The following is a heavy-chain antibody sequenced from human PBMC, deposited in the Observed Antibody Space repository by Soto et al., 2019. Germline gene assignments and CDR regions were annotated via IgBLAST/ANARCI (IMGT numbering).Heavy chain of an antibody. Sequence: QVQLQESGPGLVKPSQTLSLTCTVSGGSISSGDYYWSWIRQPPGKGLEWIGYIYYSGSTYYNPSLKSRVTISVDTSKNQSSLKLSSVTAADTAVYYCARGYYYDSSGYYQTHYYYGMDVWGQGTTVTVSS. CDR1: GGSISSGDYY. CDR2: IYYSGST. J-gene: IGHJ6*02. V-gene: IGHV4-30-4*01. D-gene: IGHD3-22*01. CDR3: ARGYYYDSSGYYQTHYYYGMDV.